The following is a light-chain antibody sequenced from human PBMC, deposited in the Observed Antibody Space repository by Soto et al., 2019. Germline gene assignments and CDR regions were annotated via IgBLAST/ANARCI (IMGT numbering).Light chain of an antibody. V-gene: IGKV3-15*01. Sequence: EIILTRSPASLSVSPGERATLSCRASQSVNNDLAWYQQKRGQAPRLLIYGASTRATGIPGRFRGSGSGTEFTLTITSLQSEDFAVYFCQQYNNWPPDTFGQGTKLEIK. CDR1: QSVNND. CDR2: GAS. CDR3: QQYNNWPPDT. J-gene: IGKJ2*01.